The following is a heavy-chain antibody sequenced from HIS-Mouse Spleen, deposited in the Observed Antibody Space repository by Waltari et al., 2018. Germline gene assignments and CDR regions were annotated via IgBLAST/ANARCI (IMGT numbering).Heavy chain of an antibody. Sequence: QVTLRESGPALVKPTQTLTLTCTFSGFSLSTSGMCVSLIRTPPGKALEWLARIDWDDDKYYSTSLKTRLTISKDTSKNQVVLTMTNMDPVDTATYYCARIAEGYSSGWYAFDYWGQGTLVTVSS. CDR2: IDWDDDK. CDR3: ARIAEGYSSGWYAFDY. CDR1: GFSLSTSGMC. J-gene: IGHJ4*02. V-gene: IGHV2-70*15. D-gene: IGHD6-19*01.